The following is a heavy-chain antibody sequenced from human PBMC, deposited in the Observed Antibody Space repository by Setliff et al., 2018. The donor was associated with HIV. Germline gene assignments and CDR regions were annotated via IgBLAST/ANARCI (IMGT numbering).Heavy chain of an antibody. J-gene: IGHJ5*02. V-gene: IGHV1-8*02. CDR1: GYTFSSYD. CDR2: MNPKTGNT. CDR3: ARGEMIAFGGVGWLDP. D-gene: IGHD3-16*01. Sequence: ASVKVSCKASGYTFSSYDINWVRQATGQGLEWMGWMNPKTGNTGYAQKFQGRVSMTKNTSISTAYMELSSLRSEDTAMYYCARGEMIAFGGVGWLDPWGHGTLVTVSS.